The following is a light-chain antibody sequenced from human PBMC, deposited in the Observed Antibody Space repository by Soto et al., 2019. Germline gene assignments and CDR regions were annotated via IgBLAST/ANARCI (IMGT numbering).Light chain of an antibody. CDR2: EVS. CDR1: SSDVGGYNY. J-gene: IGLJ2*01. Sequence: QSVLTQPPSASGSPGQSVTISCTGTSSDVGGYNYVSWYQQHPGKAPKLMIYEVSKRPSGVPDRFSGSKSGNTASLTFSGLQAEEEADYYCSSYAGSNNVVFGGGTKVTVL. CDR3: SSYAGSNNVV. V-gene: IGLV2-8*01.